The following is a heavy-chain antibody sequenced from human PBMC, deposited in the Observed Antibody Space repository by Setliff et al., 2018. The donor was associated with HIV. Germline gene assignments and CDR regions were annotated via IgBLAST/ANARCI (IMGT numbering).Heavy chain of an antibody. CDR3: AREERYYDGKGALDY. J-gene: IGHJ4*02. Sequence: ASVKVSCKASGYTFTAYYMHWVRQAPGQGLEWMGWIYPNSGGTKYAQKFQGRVTMTRDTSISTAYMELSRLRSDDTAVYYCAREERYYDGKGALDYWGQGMLVTVSS. CDR1: GYTFTAYY. D-gene: IGHD3-22*01. V-gene: IGHV1-2*02. CDR2: IYPNSGGT.